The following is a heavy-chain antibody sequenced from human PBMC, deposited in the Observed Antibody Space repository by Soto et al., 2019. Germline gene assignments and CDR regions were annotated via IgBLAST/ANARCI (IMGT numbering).Heavy chain of an antibody. D-gene: IGHD6-19*01. CDR3: ARVHVMVVAGSTFDY. Sequence: SETLSLTYTVSGYSISSVSYWAWIRKPPGKGPEWIASIYHGGTTFYNPSLKSRITISVDTSNNQFSLKLTSVTAADTAVYYCARVHVMVVAGSTFDYWGHGTLVTVSS. V-gene: IGHV4-38-2*02. CDR2: IYHGGTT. CDR1: GYSISSVSY. J-gene: IGHJ4*01.